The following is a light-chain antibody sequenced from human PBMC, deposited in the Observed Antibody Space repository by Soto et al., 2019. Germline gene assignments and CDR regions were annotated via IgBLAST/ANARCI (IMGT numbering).Light chain of an antibody. CDR1: YPVSEFY. CDR3: QQYGATPRT. J-gene: IGKJ1*01. CDR2: AGS. Sequence: EIVLTQSPGTVSLSVGQRATLSCRASYPVSEFYLAWYQQKPGQPPSLPIYAGSTRATGIPDRFSGSGSGTDFTLTISRLEPEDFAVYYCQQYGATPRTFGQGTRVEVK. V-gene: IGKV3-20*01.